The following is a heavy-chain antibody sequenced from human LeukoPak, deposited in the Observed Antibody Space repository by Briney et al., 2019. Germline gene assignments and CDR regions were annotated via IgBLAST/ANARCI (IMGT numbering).Heavy chain of an antibody. CDR1: GYTFTSYG. V-gene: IGHV1-18*01. D-gene: IGHD3-16*02. CDR3: ARSVNYDYVWGSYRSSNFDY. J-gene: IGHJ4*02. CDR2: ISAYNGNT. Sequence: ASVKVSCKASGYTFTSYGISWVRQAPGQGLEWMGWISAYNGNTNYAQKLQGRVTMTTDTSTSTAYMELRSLRSDDTAVYYCARSVNYDYVWGSYRSSNFDYWGQGTLVTVSS.